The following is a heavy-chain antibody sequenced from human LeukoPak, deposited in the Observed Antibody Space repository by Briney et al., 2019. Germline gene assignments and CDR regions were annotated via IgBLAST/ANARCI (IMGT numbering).Heavy chain of an antibody. Sequence: SETLSLTCSVSGGSISSYYWSWIRQPAGKGLEWIGEINHSGSTNYNPSLKSRVTISVDTSKNQFSLKLSSVTAADTAVYYCARSSGIVVVVAAGMIFDYWGQGTLVTVSS. D-gene: IGHD2-15*01. CDR1: GGSISSYY. CDR2: INHSGST. J-gene: IGHJ4*02. V-gene: IGHV4-34*01. CDR3: ARSSGIVVVVAAGMIFDY.